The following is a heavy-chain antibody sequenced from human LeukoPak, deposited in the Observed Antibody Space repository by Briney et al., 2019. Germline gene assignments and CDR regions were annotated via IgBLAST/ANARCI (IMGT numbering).Heavy chain of an antibody. J-gene: IGHJ5*02. CDR2: ISYDGSNK. CDR1: GFTFSSYA. CDR3: AKMRPGDLLLPVWFDP. Sequence: GGSLRLSCAASGFTFSSYAMHWVRQAPGKGLEWVAVISYDGSNKYYADSVKGRFTISRDNSKNTLYLQMNSLRAEDTAVYYCAKMRPGDLLLPVWFDPWGQGTLVTVSS. V-gene: IGHV3-30-3*02. D-gene: IGHD3-10*01.